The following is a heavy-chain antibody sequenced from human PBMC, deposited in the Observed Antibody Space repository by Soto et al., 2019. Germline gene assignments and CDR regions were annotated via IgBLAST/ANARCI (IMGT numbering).Heavy chain of an antibody. V-gene: IGHV1-18*01. CDR2: ISAHNGNT. J-gene: IGHJ4*02. CDR1: GYGFTTYG. D-gene: IGHD1-1*01. CDR3: ARVRYGDY. Sequence: QIHLVQSGAEVKKPGASVKVSCKGSGYGFTTYGITWVRQAPGQGLEWMAWISAHNGNTNYAQKLQGRVTVTRDTSTSPAYIELRSLRSDDTALYYCARVRYGDYWGQGALVTVSS.